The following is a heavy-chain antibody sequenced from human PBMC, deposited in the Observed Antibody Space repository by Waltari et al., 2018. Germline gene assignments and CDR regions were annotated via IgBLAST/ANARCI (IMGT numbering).Heavy chain of an antibody. Sequence: QVQLVQSGAEVKKPGSSVKVPCKASGGTFSRYPINWVRQAPGQGLEWMGGIIPIFGTTNYAQKFQGRVTITADKSTSSAYMDLSSLRSEDTAVYYCARSMSTKKPRIFDIWGQGTMVTVSS. J-gene: IGHJ3*02. CDR2: IIPIFGTT. CDR1: GGTFSRYP. V-gene: IGHV1-69*06. CDR3: ARSMSTKKPRIFDI. D-gene: IGHD3-22*01.